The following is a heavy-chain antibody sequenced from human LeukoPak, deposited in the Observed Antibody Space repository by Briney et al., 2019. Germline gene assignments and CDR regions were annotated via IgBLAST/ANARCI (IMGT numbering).Heavy chain of an antibody. J-gene: IGHJ3*02. CDR2: IHYTGNT. V-gene: IGHV4-59*08. D-gene: IGHD7-27*01. CDR1: GGSISGHY. CDR3: ARHENWGSVKGDSFHI. Sequence: SETLSLTCTVSGGSISGHYWIWIRQPPGKELEWIGDIHYTGNTNYNPSLKSRVTISVDTSKNQFSLELRSVAAADTAVYYCARHENWGSVKGDSFHIWGRGTMVTVSS.